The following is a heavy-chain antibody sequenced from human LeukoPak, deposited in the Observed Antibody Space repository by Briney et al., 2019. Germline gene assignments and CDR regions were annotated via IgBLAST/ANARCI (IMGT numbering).Heavy chain of an antibody. V-gene: IGHV3-13*01. CDR3: VRQQTPHGNFDY. CDR2: IGTAGDT. Sequence: PGGSLRLSCATSGFTFSNHAMHWVHQASGKGLEWVSAIGTAGDTFYPGSVKGRFTISRENAKNSLSLQMNSLRAEDTAVYYCVRQQTPHGNFDYWGQGTLVTVSS. D-gene: IGHD1-26*01. J-gene: IGHJ4*02. CDR1: GFTFSNHA.